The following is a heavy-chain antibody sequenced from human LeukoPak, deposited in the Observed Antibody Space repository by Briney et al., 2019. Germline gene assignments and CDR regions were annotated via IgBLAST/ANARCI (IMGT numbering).Heavy chain of an antibody. J-gene: IGHJ4*01. CDR1: GFICRDYW. D-gene: IGHD1-7*01. CDR3: VRYAPGTPTSDH. Sequence: GVPLRLSYGACGFICRDYWMQWLRQSPGKRQVWLSGMIVNGDDIGYADSVRGRFTISRDNDKITLYVQMKTLRAEHTSVYECVRYAPGTPTSDHWGRGTLVTVSS. CDR2: MIVNGDDI. V-gene: IGHV3-74*01.